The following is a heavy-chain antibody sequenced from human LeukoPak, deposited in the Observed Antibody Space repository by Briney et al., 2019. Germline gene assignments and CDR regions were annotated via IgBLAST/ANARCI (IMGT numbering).Heavy chain of an antibody. CDR2: IYYSGST. V-gene: IGHV4-59*01. D-gene: IGHD6-13*01. CDR3: AREVVAAPGTVDY. CDR1: GDSISNYY. J-gene: IGHJ4*01. Sequence: SETLSLTCTVSGDSISNYYWSWIRQPPGKGLEWIGYIYYSGSTNYNPSLESRVTISVDTSKNQFSLKLSSVTAADTAVYYCAREVVAAPGTVDYWGQGTLVTVSS.